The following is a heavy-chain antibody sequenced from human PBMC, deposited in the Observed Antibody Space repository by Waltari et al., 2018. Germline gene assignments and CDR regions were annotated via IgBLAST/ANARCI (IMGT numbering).Heavy chain of an antibody. CDR3: ARRLIGAFDI. J-gene: IGHJ3*02. Sequence: QVQLQESGPGLVKASETLSLPCAVSGCSISSCSYWGWIRQPPGKGLEWIGSIYHSGSTYYNPSLKSRVTISVDTSKNQFSLKLSSVTAADTAVYYCARRLIGAFDIWGQGTMVTVSS. V-gene: IGHV4-38-2*01. CDR2: IYHSGST. CDR1: GCSISSCSY.